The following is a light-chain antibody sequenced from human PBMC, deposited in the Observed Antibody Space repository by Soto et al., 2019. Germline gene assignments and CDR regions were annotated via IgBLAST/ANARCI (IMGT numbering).Light chain of an antibody. V-gene: IGKV3-15*01. J-gene: IGKJ4*01. CDR2: GAS. CDR1: QSVSSN. CDR3: QQYIHWPPLT. Sequence: EIVMTQSPATLSVSPGERATLSCRASQSVSSNLAWYQQKPGQAPRLLIYGASTRATGIPARFSGSGSGTEFTLTISSLQSEDFAVYYCQQYIHWPPLTFGGGTKVDIK.